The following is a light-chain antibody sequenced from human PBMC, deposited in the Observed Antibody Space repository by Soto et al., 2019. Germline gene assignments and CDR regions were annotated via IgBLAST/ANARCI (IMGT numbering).Light chain of an antibody. J-gene: IGLJ3*02. CDR3: SSYTSSSTWV. CDR2: EVT. CDR1: SSGIGDFDY. V-gene: IGLV2-14*01. Sequence: QSALTQPASVSGSPGQSITISCTSTSSGIGDFDYVSWHQHHPGTAPKLLIYEVTNRPSGISNRFFGSKSGNTASLTISGLLPEDEADYFCSSYTSSSTWVFGGGTQLTVL.